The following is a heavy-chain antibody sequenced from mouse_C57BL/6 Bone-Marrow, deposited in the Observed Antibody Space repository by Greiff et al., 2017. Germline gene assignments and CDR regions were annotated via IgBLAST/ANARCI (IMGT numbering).Heavy chain of an antibody. Sequence: QVQLQQSGAELAKPGASVKLSCKASGYTFTSYWMPWVNQRPGQGLEWIGYINPSSGYTKYNQKFKDKATLTADKASSTAYMQLSSLTSEDSAVYYGARSFYGSSPWFAYWGQGTLVTVAA. CDR1: GYTFTSYW. CDR2: INPSSGYT. CDR3: ARSFYGSSPWFAY. V-gene: IGHV1-7*01. D-gene: IGHD1-1*01. J-gene: IGHJ3*01.